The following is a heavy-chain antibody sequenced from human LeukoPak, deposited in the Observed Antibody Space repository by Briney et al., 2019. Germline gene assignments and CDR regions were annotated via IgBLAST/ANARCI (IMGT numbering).Heavy chain of an antibody. J-gene: IGHJ3*02. CDR2: IYYSGST. CDR3: ARPYGDYGVDAFDI. V-gene: IGHV4-39*01. D-gene: IGHD4-17*01. CDR1: GGSISSSSYY. Sequence: KPSETLSLTCTVPGGSISSSSYYWGWIRQPPGKGLEWIGSIYYSGSTYYNPSLKSRVTISVDTSKNQFSLKLSSVTVADTAVYYCARPYGDYGVDAFDIWGQGTMVTVSS.